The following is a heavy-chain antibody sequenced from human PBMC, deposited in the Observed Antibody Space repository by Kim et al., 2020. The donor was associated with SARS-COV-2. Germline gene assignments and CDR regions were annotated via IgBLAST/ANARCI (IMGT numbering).Heavy chain of an antibody. D-gene: IGHD3-10*01. J-gene: IGHJ5*02. CDR3: AKLGVRGVIIEGWFDP. Sequence: EKGRFTISRDNSKNTLYLQMNSLRAEDTAVYYCAKLGVRGVIIEGWFDPWGQGTLVTVSS. V-gene: IGHV3-23*01.